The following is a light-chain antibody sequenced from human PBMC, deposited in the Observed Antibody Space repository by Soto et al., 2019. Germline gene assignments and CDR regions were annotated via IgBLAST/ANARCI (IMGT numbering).Light chain of an antibody. CDR1: QSVNAN. CDR3: QQYNTWLWT. J-gene: IGKJ1*01. CDR2: GAS. Sequence: EVVMTQSPAILSVSPGERATLSCRASQSVNANLAWYQQKPGQAPRLLIHGASNRATGIPARFSGSGFGTEFLLTISSLQSEDFAVYYCQQYNTWLWTFGQGTKVEI. V-gene: IGKV3-15*01.